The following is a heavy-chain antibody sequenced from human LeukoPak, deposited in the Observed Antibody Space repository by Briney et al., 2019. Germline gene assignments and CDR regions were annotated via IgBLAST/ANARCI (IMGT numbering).Heavy chain of an antibody. CDR1: GFTFSIYW. D-gene: IGHD6-19*01. J-gene: IGHJ3*02. V-gene: IGHV3-74*01. Sequence: PGGSLRLSCAASGFTFSIYWMHWVRHAPGKGLMWVSRINSDGSSTSYADSVKGRFTISRDNARNTQYLQMNSLRAEDTAVYYCARGSSGWYLDAFDIWGQGTMVTVSS. CDR3: ARGSSGWYLDAFDI. CDR2: INSDGSST.